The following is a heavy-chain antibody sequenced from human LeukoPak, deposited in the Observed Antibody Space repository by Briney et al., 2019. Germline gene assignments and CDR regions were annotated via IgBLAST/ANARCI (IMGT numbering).Heavy chain of an antibody. J-gene: IGHJ3*02. CDR1: GGSISITNC. CDR3: AKKTYDSETYDI. D-gene: IGHD3-16*01. CDR2: IYHSGST. V-gene: IGHV4-4*02. Sequence: NPSETLSLTCTVPGGSISITNCGTGVRQPPGKGRVWKGEIYHSGSTNYNSSLKSRVTISVHKSKNQFSLKLSYVTAADTAIYYCAKKTYDSETYDIWGQGTMVTVSS.